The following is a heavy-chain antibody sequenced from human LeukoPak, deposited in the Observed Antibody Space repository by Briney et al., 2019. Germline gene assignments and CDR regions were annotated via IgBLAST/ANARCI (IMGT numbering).Heavy chain of an antibody. Sequence: PGGSLRLSCAASGFTFSTYTIHWVRHVPGKGLMWVSRINNDGRSTTYADSVKGRFTISRDNAKDTLYLQMNSLTAEDTAVYYCARDREMATRLHDAFDFWGQGTMVTVSS. J-gene: IGHJ3*01. CDR1: GFTFSTYT. V-gene: IGHV3-74*03. CDR2: INNDGRST. D-gene: IGHD5-24*01. CDR3: ARDREMATRLHDAFDF.